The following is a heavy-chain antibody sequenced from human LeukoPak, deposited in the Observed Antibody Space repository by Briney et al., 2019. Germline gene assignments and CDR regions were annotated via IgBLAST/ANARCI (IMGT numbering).Heavy chain of an antibody. D-gene: IGHD3-16*01. CDR2: IGGSGGYHT. V-gene: IGHV3-23*01. CDR3: ASLGQPVGWFDP. CDR1: GFTFSNYG. Sequence: GTLRLSCAASGFTFSNYGMNWVRQTPGKGLEWVSGIGGSGGYHTYYADSVRGRFTISRDNSKNTLYLQMNSLRSEDTAVYYCASLGQPVGWFDPWGQGTLVTVSS. J-gene: IGHJ5*02.